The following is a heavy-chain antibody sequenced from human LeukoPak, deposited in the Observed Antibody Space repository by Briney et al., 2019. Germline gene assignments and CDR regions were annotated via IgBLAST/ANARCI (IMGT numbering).Heavy chain of an antibody. V-gene: IGHV4-4*07. D-gene: IGHD2-15*01. CDR2: IYATGSA. CDR1: GGSISSYY. CDR3: ARGYCRGGSCHFDY. J-gene: IGHJ4*02. Sequence: SETLSLTCTVSGGSISSYYLNWIRHPAGRGLEWIGRIYATGSANYNPSLKSRVTMSVDTSKNQFSLKLNSVTAADTAVYYCARGYCRGGSCHFDYWGQGTLVTVSS.